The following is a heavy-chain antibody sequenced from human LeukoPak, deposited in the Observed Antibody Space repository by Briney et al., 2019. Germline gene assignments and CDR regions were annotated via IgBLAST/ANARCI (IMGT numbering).Heavy chain of an antibody. CDR3: ARGLSSIAARQSDY. CDR2: INHSGST. CDR1: GGSFSGYY. J-gene: IGHJ4*02. D-gene: IGHD6-6*01. Sequence: SETLSLTCAVYGGSFSGYYWSWIRQPPGKGLEWIGEINHSGSTNHNPSLKSRVTISVDTSKNQFSLKLSSVTAADTAVYYCARGLSSIAARQSDYWGQGTPVTVSS. V-gene: IGHV4-34*01.